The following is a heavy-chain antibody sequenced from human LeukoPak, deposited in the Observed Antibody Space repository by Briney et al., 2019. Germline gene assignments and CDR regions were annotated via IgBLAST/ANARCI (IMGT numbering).Heavy chain of an antibody. D-gene: IGHD1-26*01. J-gene: IGHJ5*02. CDR3: ARDRSIVGATVWFDP. CDR2: IYTSGST. V-gene: IGHV4-4*07. CDR1: GGSISSYY. Sequence: SETLSLTCTVSGGSISSYYWSWIRQPAGKGLEWIGRIYTSGSTNYNPSLKSRVTMSVDTSKNQFSLKLSSVTAADTAVYYCARDRSIVGATVWFDPWGQGTLVTVSS.